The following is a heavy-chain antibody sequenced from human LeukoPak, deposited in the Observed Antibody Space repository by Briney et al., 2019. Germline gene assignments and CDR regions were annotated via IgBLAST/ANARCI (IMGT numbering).Heavy chain of an antibody. CDR3: ARDLNWETY. Sequence: PGGSLRLSCAASGFTFSSYSMNWVRQTPGKGLEWVSSISGSSSYIFYADSVKGRFTISRDNAKNSLYLQMNSLRAEDTAVYYCARDLNWETYWGQGTLVSVSS. CDR1: GFTFSSYS. CDR2: ISGSSSYI. V-gene: IGHV3-21*01. D-gene: IGHD7-27*01. J-gene: IGHJ4*02.